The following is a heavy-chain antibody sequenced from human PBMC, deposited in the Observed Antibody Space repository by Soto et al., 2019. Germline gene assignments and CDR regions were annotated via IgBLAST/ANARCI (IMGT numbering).Heavy chain of an antibody. J-gene: IGHJ6*02. CDR1: GFTVSSNY. V-gene: IGHV3-53*01. CDR3: ASATPQDSSSWNKYYYGMDV. D-gene: IGHD6-13*01. CDR2: IYSGGST. Sequence: GGSLRLSCAASGFTVSSNYMSWVRQAPGKGLEWVSVIYSGGSTYYADSVKGRFTISRDNSKNTLYLQMNSLRAEDTAVYYCASATPQDSSSWNKYYYGMDVWGQGTTVTVSS.